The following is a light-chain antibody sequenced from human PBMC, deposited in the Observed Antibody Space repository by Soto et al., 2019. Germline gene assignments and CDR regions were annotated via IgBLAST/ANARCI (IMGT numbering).Light chain of an antibody. V-gene: IGLV2-14*01. Sequence: QSALTQPASVSGSPGQSITISCTGTSSDVGGYNYVSWYQRHPGKAPKLMIYDVSNRPSGVSNRFSGSKSGNTASLTISGVQAEDEADYHCSSYTSTSIVFGTGTKVTVL. CDR2: DVS. J-gene: IGLJ1*01. CDR1: SSDVGGYNY. CDR3: SSYTSTSIV.